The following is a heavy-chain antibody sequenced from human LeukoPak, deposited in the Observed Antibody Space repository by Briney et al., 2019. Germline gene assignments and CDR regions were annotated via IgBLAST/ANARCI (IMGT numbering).Heavy chain of an antibody. D-gene: IGHD2-15*01. CDR1: GGSIRGYY. J-gene: IGHJ4*02. Sequence: SETLSLTCNVSGGSIRGYYWSWIRQPPGKGLEWIGYIYSSGSTNYNPSLKSRVTMSVDTSKNQFSLKVSSVTAADTAVYYCARVVYCSGAGCYFYGYYFEYWGQGTLVTVSS. V-gene: IGHV4-59*01. CDR3: ARVVYCSGAGCYFYGYYFEY. CDR2: IYSSGST.